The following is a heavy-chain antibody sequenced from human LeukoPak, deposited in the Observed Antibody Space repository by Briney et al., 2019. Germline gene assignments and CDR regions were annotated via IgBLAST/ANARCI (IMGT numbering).Heavy chain of an antibody. CDR1: GFSFSGYW. CDR2: IKEDGSEK. J-gene: IGHJ6*03. CDR3: ARGGYYPDV. D-gene: IGHD3-16*01. V-gene: IGHV3-7*03. Sequence: PGGSLRLSCAASGFSFSGYWMTWVRQAPGKGLEWVANIKEDGSEKYYVDSEKGRFNISRDNAKNSLYLQMNSLTAEDTALYYCARGGYYPDVWGKGTTVTVS.